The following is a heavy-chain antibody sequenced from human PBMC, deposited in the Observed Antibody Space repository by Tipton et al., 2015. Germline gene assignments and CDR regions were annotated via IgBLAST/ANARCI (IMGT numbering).Heavy chain of an antibody. CDR2: IYYSGST. CDR3: ARDRDVGATNYFDP. J-gene: IGHJ5*02. CDR1: GGSISTYY. V-gene: IGHV4-59*01. D-gene: IGHD1-26*01. Sequence: TLSLTCTVSGGSISTYYWSWIRQPPGKGLEWIGYIYYSGSTNYNPSLESRVTISLDTAKNQFSLKMRSVTSADTAVYYCARDRDVGATNYFDPCGQGTLVTVSS.